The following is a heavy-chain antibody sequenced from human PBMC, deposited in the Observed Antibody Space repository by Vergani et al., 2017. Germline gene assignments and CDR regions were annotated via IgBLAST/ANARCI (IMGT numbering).Heavy chain of an antibody. Sequence: QVQLVQSGAEVKKPGSSVKVSCKASGGTFSSYAISWVRQAPGQGLEWMGWINPNSGGTNYAQKFQGRVTMTRDTSISTAYMELSRLRSDDTAVYYCARESDYSNYVGFDYWGQGTLVTVSS. J-gene: IGHJ4*02. CDR2: INPNSGGT. D-gene: IGHD4-11*01. V-gene: IGHV1-2*02. CDR3: ARESDYSNYVGFDY. CDR1: GGTFSSYA.